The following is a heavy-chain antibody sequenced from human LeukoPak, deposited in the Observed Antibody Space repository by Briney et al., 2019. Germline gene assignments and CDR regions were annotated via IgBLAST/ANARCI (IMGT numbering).Heavy chain of an antibody. CDR2: IYYSGST. V-gene: IGHV4-30-4*08. D-gene: IGHD6-13*01. CDR1: GGSISSGDYY. CDR3: ARDSRDSSSWNIWFDP. J-gene: IGHJ5*02. Sequence: TLSLTCTVSGGSISSGDYYWSWIRQPPGKGLEWIGYIYYSGSTYYNPSLKSRVTISVDTSKNQFSLKLSSVTAADTAVYYCARDSRDSSSWNIWFDPWGQGTLVTVSS.